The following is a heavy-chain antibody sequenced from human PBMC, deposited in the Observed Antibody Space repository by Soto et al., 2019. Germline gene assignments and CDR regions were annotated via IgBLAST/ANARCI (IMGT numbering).Heavy chain of an antibody. Sequence: QVQLVQSGPEVKKPGASVQVSCKASGYTFTTYDFNWVRQAPGQGREWRGWLNPKSGMTGSAQKFQGRVTMTRDSSISTVYMELSSLRAEDTAVYYCARVAGSPDYWGQGTLVTVSS. V-gene: IGHV1-8*01. D-gene: IGHD1-26*01. CDR3: ARVAGSPDY. J-gene: IGHJ4*02. CDR2: LNPKSGMT. CDR1: GYTFTTYD.